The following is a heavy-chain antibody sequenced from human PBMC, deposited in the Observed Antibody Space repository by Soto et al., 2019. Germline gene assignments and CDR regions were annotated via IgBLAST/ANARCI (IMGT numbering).Heavy chain of an antibody. CDR3: ARAPGTTPSNWLLDP. Sequence: ASVKVSCKASGYTFTSYAMHWVRQAPGQRLEWMGWINAGNGNTKYSQKFQGRVTITRDTSASTAYMELSSLRSEDTAVYYCARAPGTTPSNWLLDPWGQGTLVTVSS. CDR2: INAGNGNT. D-gene: IGHD1-1*01. J-gene: IGHJ5*02. CDR1: GYTFTSYA. V-gene: IGHV1-3*01.